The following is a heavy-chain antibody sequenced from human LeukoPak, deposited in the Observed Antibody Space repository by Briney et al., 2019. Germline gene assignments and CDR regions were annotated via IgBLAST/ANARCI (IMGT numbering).Heavy chain of an antibody. D-gene: IGHD1-1*01. CDR1: GGSISSGDYY. CDR3: ARGINSQLTYYFDY. Sequence: KPSQTLSLTCTVSGGSISSGDYYWSWIRQPPGKGLEWIGDIYYSGSTYYNPSLKSRVTISVDTSKNQFSLKLSSVTAADTAVYYCARGINSQLTYYFDYWGQGTLVTVSS. J-gene: IGHJ4*02. CDR2: IYYSGST. V-gene: IGHV4-30-4*08.